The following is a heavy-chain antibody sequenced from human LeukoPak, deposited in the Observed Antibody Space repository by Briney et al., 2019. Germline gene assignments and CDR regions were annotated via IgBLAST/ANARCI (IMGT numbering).Heavy chain of an antibody. CDR1: GGSISSGSYY. CDR3: ARSSNYYDSSGYLAGWFDP. V-gene: IGHV4-61*02. Sequence: SQTLSLTCTVSGGSISSGSYYWSWIRQPAGKGLEWIGRIYTSGSTNYNPSLKSRVTISVDTSKNQFSLKLSSVTAADTAVNYCARSSNYYDSSGYLAGWFDPWGQGTLVTVSS. CDR2: IYTSGST. J-gene: IGHJ5*02. D-gene: IGHD3-22*01.